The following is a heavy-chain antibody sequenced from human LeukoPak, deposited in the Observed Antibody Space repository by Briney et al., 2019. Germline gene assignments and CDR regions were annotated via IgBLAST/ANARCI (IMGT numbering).Heavy chain of an antibody. Sequence: SETLSLTCAVYGGSFSGYYWSWIRQPPGKGLEWIGEINHSGSTNYNPSLKSRVTISVDTSKNQFSLKLSSVTAADTAVYYCAREVRRRYTNWGQGTLVTVSS. D-gene: IGHD5-12*01. V-gene: IGHV4-34*01. CDR2: INHSGST. CDR3: AREVRRRYTN. J-gene: IGHJ4*02. CDR1: GGSFSGYY.